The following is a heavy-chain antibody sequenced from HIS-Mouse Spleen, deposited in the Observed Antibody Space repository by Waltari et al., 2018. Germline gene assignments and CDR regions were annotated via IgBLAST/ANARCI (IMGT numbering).Heavy chain of an antibody. V-gene: IGHV4-39*07. J-gene: IGHJ2*01. Sequence: QLQLQESGPGLVKPSETLSLTCTVSGGSISSSSYYWGWIRQPPGKGLEWIGCIYYSGSTYYNPALKSQVTISVDTSKNQFSLKLSSVTAADTAVYYCAREIPYSSSWYDWYFDLWGRGTLVTVSS. CDR3: AREIPYSSSWYDWYFDL. CDR2: IYYSGST. D-gene: IGHD6-13*01. CDR1: GGSISSSSYY.